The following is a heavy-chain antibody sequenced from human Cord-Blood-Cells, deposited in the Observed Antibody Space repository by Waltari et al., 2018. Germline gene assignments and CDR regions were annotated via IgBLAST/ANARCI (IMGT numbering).Heavy chain of an antibody. CDR1: GGTFSRHA. Sequence: VQLVQSGAEVKKPGPSVKVSCKASGGTFSRHAISWVRQAPGQGLVWMGRIIPIPSIANYAQKFQGRVTMTADKSTSTAYMELSSLRSEDTAVYYCARDQDIWGQGTLVTVSS. CDR3: ARDQDI. J-gene: IGHJ4*02. D-gene: IGHD2-15*01. CDR2: IIPIPSIA. V-gene: IGHV1-69*09.